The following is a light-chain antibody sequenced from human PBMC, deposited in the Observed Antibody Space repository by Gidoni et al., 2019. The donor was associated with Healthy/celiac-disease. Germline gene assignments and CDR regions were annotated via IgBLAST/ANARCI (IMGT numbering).Light chain of an antibody. CDR2: GAS. J-gene: IGKJ2*01. CDR3: QQYDSSPPMYT. Sequence: ILLSLSPASLSLAPRERATLSCRASRSVSNSYLAWYQQKPGQAPRLLIYGASSRATGVPDRFSGSGSGTDFTLTISRLEAEDLAVYYCQQYDSSPPMYTFGQGTKLEIK. V-gene: IGKV3-20*01. CDR1: RSVSNSY.